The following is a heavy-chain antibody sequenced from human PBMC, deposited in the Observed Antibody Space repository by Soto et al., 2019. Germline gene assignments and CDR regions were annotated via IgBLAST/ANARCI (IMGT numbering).Heavy chain of an antibody. CDR1: GYTFISYS. V-gene: IGHV1-18*04. Sequence: QVQLVQSGGEVKKPGASVNISCKATGYTFISYSITWVRQAPGQGLEWMGWISTYNGNTKYAQRLQGRVTLTRDTSTNTACMEIRGLRSDDTAIYYCAREGAHSTGWYDYFDQWGQGTLVAVSS. J-gene: IGHJ4*02. D-gene: IGHD6-13*01. CDR2: ISTYNGNT. CDR3: AREGAHSTGWYDYFDQ.